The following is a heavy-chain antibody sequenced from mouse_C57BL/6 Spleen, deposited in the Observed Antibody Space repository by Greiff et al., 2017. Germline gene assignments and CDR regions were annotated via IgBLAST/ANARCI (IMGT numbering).Heavy chain of an antibody. CDR3: ARSYYGSSYD. J-gene: IGHJ2*01. D-gene: IGHD1-1*01. CDR1: GYAFTNYL. CDR2: INPGSGGT. V-gene: IGHV1-54*01. Sequence: QVQLKESGAELVRPGTSVKVSCKASGYAFTNYLIEWVKQRPGQGLEWIGVINPGSGGTNYNEKFKGKATLTADKSSSTAYMQLSSLTSEDSAVYFCARSYYGSSYDWGQGTTLTVSS.